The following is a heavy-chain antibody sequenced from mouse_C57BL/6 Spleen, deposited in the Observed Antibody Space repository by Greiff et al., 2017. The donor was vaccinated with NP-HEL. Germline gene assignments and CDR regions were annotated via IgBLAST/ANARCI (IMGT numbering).Heavy chain of an antibody. V-gene: IGHV1-80*01. CDR2: IYPGDGDT. CDR1: GYAFSSYW. J-gene: IGHJ2*01. CDR3: ERDGPDYFDY. D-gene: IGHD2-3*01. Sequence: VQLQQSGAELVKPGASVKISCKASGYAFSSYWMNWVKQRPGQGLEWIGQIYPGDGDTNYNGKFKGKATLTADKSSSTAYMQLSSLTSEDSAVYFCERDGPDYFDYWGQGTTLTVSS.